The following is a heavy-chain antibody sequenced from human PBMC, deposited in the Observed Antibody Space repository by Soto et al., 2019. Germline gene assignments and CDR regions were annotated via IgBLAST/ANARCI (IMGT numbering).Heavy chain of an antibody. Sequence: SETLYLTFTVSTGFISSRGFHWSSVRQHPGKGLEWVGTIDYTGSAYYNPSLNSRVTISVDTSKNQFSLRLSSVTAADTAVYYCARRGPQFGSLFPYYGFDVWGQGTTVT. V-gene: IGHV4-31*03. CDR2: IDYTGSA. D-gene: IGHD2-21*01. CDR3: ARRGPQFGSLFPYYGFDV. J-gene: IGHJ6*02. CDR1: TGFISSRGFH.